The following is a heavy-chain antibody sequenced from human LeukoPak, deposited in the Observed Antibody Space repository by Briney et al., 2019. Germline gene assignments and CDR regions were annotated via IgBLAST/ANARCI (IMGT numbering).Heavy chain of an antibody. J-gene: IGHJ4*02. Sequence: PSETLSLTCTVSGGSISSGGHAWSWIRQPPGKGLEWIGYSYHSESTYYNPSLKSRVSISVDRSKNQFSLNLSSVTAADTAVYYCARWDDYGFDYWGQGTLVTVSS. CDR1: GGSISSGGHA. V-gene: IGHV4-30-2*01. CDR2: SYHSEST. CDR3: ARWDDYGFDY. D-gene: IGHD4-17*01.